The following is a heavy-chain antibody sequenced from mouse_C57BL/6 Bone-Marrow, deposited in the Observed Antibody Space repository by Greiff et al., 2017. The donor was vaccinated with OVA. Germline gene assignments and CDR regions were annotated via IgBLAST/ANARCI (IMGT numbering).Heavy chain of an antibody. V-gene: IGHV1-59*01. J-gene: IGHJ1*03. CDR3: ANGYWYFDV. CDR1: GYTFTSYW. Sequence: QVQLQQPGAELVRPGTSVKLSCKASGYTFTSYWMHWVKQRPGQGLEWIGVIDPSDSYTNYNQKFKGNATLTVDTSSSTAYMQLSSLTSEDSAVYYCANGYWYFDVWGTGTTVTVSS. CDR2: IDPSDSYT.